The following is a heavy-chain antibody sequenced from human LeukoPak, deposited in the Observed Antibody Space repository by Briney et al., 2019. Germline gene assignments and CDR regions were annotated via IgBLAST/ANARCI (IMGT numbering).Heavy chain of an antibody. J-gene: IGHJ3*02. CDR1: SGSISNYD. D-gene: IGHD2-2*01. CDR3: ARSSTSYAFDS. Sequence: SETLSLTCTVSSGSISNYDWSWIRQPAGKGLEWIGRIYTSGSTNYNPSLKSRVTMSVDTSKKQFSLKLSSVTAADTAVYYCARSSTSYAFDSWGQGTMVTVSS. CDR2: IYTSGST. V-gene: IGHV4-4*07.